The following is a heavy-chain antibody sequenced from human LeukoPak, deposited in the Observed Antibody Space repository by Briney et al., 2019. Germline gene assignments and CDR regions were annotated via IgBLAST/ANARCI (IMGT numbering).Heavy chain of an antibody. D-gene: IGHD3-3*01. CDR2: ISSNGGST. CDR1: GFTFSSYA. CDR3: ARDAYDFWSGYYYYYYGMDV. V-gene: IGHV3-64*01. J-gene: IGHJ6*02. Sequence: PGGSLRLSCAASGFTFSSYAMHWVRQAPGKGLEYVSAISSNGGSTYYANSVKGRFTISRDNSKNTLYLQMGSLRAEDMAVYYCARDAYDFWSGYYYYYYGMDVWGQGTTVTVSS.